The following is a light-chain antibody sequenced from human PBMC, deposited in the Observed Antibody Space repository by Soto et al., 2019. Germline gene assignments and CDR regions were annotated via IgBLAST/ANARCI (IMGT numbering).Light chain of an antibody. V-gene: IGLV2-14*01. CDR2: EVS. CDR1: SSDVVGYNY. CDR3: SSYTSSNVV. J-gene: IGLJ2*01. Sequence: QSVLTQPASVSGSPGQSITISCTGTSSDVVGYNYVSWYQQHPGKAPKLMIYEVSNRPSGVSNRFSGSKSGNTASLTISGLQAEDEADYYCSSYTSSNVVFGGGTKLTVL.